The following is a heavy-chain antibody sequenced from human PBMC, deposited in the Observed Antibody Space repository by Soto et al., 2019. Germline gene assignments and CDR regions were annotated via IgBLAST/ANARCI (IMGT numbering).Heavy chain of an antibody. Sequence: GASVKVSCKASGGTLRSYAISWLRQAPGQGLEWMGGIIPMVDTSNYAQKFHGRLTISADASRTTTYMDLTSLGSEDTAVYFCSLGPTYFDKKGYHQEWFDPWGQGTLVTVSS. CDR3: SLGPTYFDKKGYHQEWFDP. V-gene: IGHV1-69*13. D-gene: IGHD3-22*01. J-gene: IGHJ5*01. CDR2: IIPMVDTS. CDR1: GGTLRSYA.